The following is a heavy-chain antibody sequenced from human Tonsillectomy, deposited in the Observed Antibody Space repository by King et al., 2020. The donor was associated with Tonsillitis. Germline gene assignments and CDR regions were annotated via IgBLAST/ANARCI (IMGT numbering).Heavy chain of an antibody. V-gene: IGHV3-30*04. CDR2: ISYDRRDK. D-gene: IGHD7-27*01. CDR1: GFTFNSYP. CDR3: ARDGRELTRDYYFDY. Sequence: VQLVESGGGVVQPGRSLRLSCAASGFTFNSYPMHWVRQAPGKGLEWVAIISYDRRDKYYADSVKGRFTISSDNSKNTLYLQMNSLRAEDSAVYYCARDGRELTRDYYFDYWGQGTLVTVSS. J-gene: IGHJ4*02.